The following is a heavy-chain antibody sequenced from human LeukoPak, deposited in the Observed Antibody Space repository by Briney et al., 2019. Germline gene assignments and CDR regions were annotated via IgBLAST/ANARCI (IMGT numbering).Heavy chain of an antibody. Sequence: MASETLSLTCTLSGDSISGSSAYYWDWIRQPPGKGLEWIGSVYYRGNTYYNPSLGSRVTMSMDTSKNQFSMKLNSVTAADTAIYYCARASFQYDSWFDPWGQGTLVTVYS. CDR1: GDSISGSSAYY. CDR3: ARASFQYDSWFDP. CDR2: VYYRGNT. J-gene: IGHJ5*02. D-gene: IGHD2-8*01. V-gene: IGHV4-39*07.